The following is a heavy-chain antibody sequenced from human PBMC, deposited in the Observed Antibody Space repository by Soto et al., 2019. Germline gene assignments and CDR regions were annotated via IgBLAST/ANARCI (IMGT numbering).Heavy chain of an antibody. CDR3: ARDPSSMVATPIDY. CDR2: ISAYNGNT. V-gene: IGHV1-18*01. D-gene: IGHD5-12*01. J-gene: IGHJ4*02. CDR1: GYTFTSYG. Sequence: ASVQFSCKSPGYTFTSYGISWVRQAPGQGLEWMGWISAYNGNTNYAQKLEGRVTMTTDTSTSTAYMELRSLRSDDTAVYYCARDPSSMVATPIDYCVQVNVFTGS.